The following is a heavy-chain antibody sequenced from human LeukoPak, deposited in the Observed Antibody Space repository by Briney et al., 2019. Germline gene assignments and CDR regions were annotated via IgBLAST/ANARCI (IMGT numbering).Heavy chain of an antibody. J-gene: IGHJ4*02. CDR3: ALDSSSSYPLNY. CDR2: ISGSGGST. Sequence: GGSLRLSCAASGFTFSSYAMSWVRQAPGKGLEWVSAISGSGGSTYYADSVKGRFTISRDNSKDTLYLQMNSLRAEDTAVYYCALDSSSSYPLNYWGQGTLVTVSS. D-gene: IGHD6-6*01. CDR1: GFTFSSYA. V-gene: IGHV3-23*01.